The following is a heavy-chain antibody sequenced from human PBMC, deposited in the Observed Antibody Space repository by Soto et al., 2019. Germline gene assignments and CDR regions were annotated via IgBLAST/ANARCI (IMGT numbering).Heavy chain of an antibody. CDR2: IYDSGSS. CDR3: AREKGYISGPKNFDY. D-gene: IGHD5-12*01. V-gene: IGHV4-30-4*01. Sequence: SETLSLTCTVSGVPISTDDYYWTWIRQPPGKGLEWIGYIYDSGSSYYNPSLKSRVTMSVDTSKNQFSLKLSSVTAADTAVYYCAREKGYISGPKNFDYWGQGTLVTVSS. CDR1: GVPISTDDYY. J-gene: IGHJ4*02.